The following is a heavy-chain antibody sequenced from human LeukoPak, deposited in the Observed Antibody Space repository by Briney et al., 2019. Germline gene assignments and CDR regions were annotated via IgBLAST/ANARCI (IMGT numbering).Heavy chain of an antibody. CDR2: FGGVGGTS. D-gene: IGHD3-10*01. V-gene: IGHV3-23*01. J-gene: IGHJ3*02. CDR3: AKEDYGSGFFDI. Sequence: GGSLRLSCAASGFTFSNYGMSWVRQAPGRGLERVSVFGGVGGTSYYADSVKGRFTISRDNSKNTLFLQMNSLRAEDTAVYHCAKEDYGSGFFDIWGQGTMVTVSS. CDR1: GFTFSNYG.